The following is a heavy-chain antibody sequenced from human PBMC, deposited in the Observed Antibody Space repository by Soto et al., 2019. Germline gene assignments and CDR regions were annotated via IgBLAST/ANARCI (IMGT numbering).Heavy chain of an antibody. CDR3: AKATRGGAATLIRDY. CDR2: ISGSGGST. Sequence: EVQLLESGGGLVQPGGSLRLSCAAAGFTFSIYAMSWVRQAPGKGLEWVSAISGSGGSTYYADSVKGRFTISRDNSKNTLYLQMNSLRADDTAVYYCAKATRGGAATLIRDYWGQGTRVTVSS. V-gene: IGHV3-23*01. D-gene: IGHD6-13*01. J-gene: IGHJ4*02. CDR1: GFTFSIYA.